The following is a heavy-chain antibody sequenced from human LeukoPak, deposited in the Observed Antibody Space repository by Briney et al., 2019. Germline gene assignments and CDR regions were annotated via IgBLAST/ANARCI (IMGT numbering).Heavy chain of an antibody. CDR1: GYTFTSYG. CDR3: ARGVEGIQLWYTTYYMDV. J-gene: IGHJ6*03. CDR2: ISAYNGNT. D-gene: IGHD5-18*01. Sequence: GASVKVSCKASGYTFTSYGISWVRQAPGQGLEWMGWISAYNGNTNYAQKLQGRVTMTTDTSTSTAYMELRSLRSDDTAVYYCARGVEGIQLWYTTYYMDVWGKGTTVTVSS. V-gene: IGHV1-18*01.